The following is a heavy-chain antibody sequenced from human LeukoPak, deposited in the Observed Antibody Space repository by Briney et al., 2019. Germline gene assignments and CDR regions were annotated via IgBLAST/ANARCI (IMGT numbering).Heavy chain of an antibody. CDR2: IDGDGGST. CDR3: ARTMTGGFFDF. D-gene: IGHD3-16*01. Sequence: GRSLRLSCAASGFTFSGFWMHWVRHAPGKGLVWVSRIDGDGGSTTYADSVKGRFTISRDNARNTLHLQMISLRAEDTAVYYCARTMTGGFFDFWGQGTLVTVSS. J-gene: IGHJ4*02. V-gene: IGHV3-74*03. CDR1: GFTFSGFW.